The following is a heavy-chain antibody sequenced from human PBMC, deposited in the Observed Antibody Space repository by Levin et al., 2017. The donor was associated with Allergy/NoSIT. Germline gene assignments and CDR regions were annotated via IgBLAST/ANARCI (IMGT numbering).Heavy chain of an antibody. CDR1: GFTASSSY. Sequence: QAGGSLRLSCAASGFTASSSYMSWIRQSPGKGLEWVSMIYSDGTTLYADSVKGRFTISRDTSKNTVYLQMTSLGVDDTAIYYCARDRAEYNILTGYLNWGQGTLVTVSS. D-gene: IGHD3-9*01. V-gene: IGHV3-53*01. CDR3: ARDRAEYNILTGYLN. J-gene: IGHJ4*02. CDR2: IYSDGTT.